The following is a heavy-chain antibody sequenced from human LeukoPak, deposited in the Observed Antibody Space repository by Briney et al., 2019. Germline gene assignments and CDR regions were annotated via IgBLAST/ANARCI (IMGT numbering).Heavy chain of an antibody. Sequence: PGGSLRLSCAGSGFTFSSYYMIWVRQAPGKGLEWVSYISRSSSTICYADSVKGRLTISRDNAKNSLYLQMNSLRDEDTAVYYCARDQFYAFDIWGQETMVTVSS. V-gene: IGHV3-48*02. CDR3: ARDQFYAFDI. CDR1: GFTFSSYY. J-gene: IGHJ3*02. CDR2: ISRSSSTI.